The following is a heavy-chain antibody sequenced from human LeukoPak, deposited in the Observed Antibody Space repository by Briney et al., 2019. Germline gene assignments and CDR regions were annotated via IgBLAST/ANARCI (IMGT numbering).Heavy chain of an antibody. Sequence: SETLSLTCTVSGGSISSYYWSWIRQPPGKGLEWIGYIYYSGSTNYNPSLKSRVTISVDTSKNQFSLKLSSVTAADTAVYYCARLRETYDAFDIWGQGTMVTVSS. CDR2: IYYSGST. J-gene: IGHJ3*02. D-gene: IGHD4-17*01. CDR3: ARLRETYDAFDI. CDR1: GGSISSYY. V-gene: IGHV4-59*08.